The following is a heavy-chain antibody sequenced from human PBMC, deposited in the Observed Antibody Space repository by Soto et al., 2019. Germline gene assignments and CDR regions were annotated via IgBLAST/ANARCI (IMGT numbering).Heavy chain of an antibody. CDR3: AHLGISTWFAY. D-gene: IGHD1-20*01. Sequence: QITLKESGPTLVQPTQPLMLTCTFSGFSLSTRGVGVGWIRQPPGKALEWLALIYWHDDKRYSPSLKSRLTIANDTSQNHVVLTMTNMDPVDTATYYCAHLGISTWFAYWGQGTLVTVSS. CDR2: IYWHDDK. CDR1: GFSLSTRGVG. V-gene: IGHV2-5*01. J-gene: IGHJ4*02.